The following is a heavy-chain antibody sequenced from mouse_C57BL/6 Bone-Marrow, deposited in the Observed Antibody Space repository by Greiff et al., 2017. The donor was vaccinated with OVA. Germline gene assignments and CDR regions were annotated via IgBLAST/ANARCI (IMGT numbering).Heavy chain of an antibody. CDR2: ISNGGGST. CDR1: GFTFSDFY. V-gene: IGHV5-12*01. J-gene: IGHJ4*01. Sequence: EVKLVESGGGLVQPGGSLKLSCAASGFTFSDFYMYWIRQTPEKRLEWVAYISNGGGSTYYPDTVKGRFTISRDNAKNTLYLQMSRLKSEDTAMYYCAKLDAVDYWGQGTSGTVSS. CDR3: AKLDAVDY.